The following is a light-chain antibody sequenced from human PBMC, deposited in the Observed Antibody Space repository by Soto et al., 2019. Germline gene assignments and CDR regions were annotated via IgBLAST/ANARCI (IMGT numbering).Light chain of an antibody. CDR1: SSSIGTKF. Sequence: QSVLTPPPSASGTPGQRVSISCSGYSSSIGTKFVYWYQQLPGTAPKVLIHSNNQRPSGVPDRFSGSKSGTSASLAIIGLRYEDEADYYCAAWDDNLNTYVFARGPRVT. V-gene: IGLV1-47*02. CDR3: AAWDDNLNTYV. CDR2: SNN. J-gene: IGLJ1*01.